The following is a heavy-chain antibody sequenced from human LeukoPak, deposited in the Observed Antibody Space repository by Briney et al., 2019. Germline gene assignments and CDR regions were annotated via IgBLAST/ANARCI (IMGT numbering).Heavy chain of an antibody. CDR3: ARDTRFDP. V-gene: IGHV4-4*07. CDR1: GGSISSYY. CDR2: IYTSGST. Sequence: PSETLSLTCTVSGGSISSYYWSWMRQPPGKGLEWIGRIYTSGSTNYHPSLESRITMSVDTSKNQFSLKLSSVTAADTAVYCCARDTRFDPWGQGTPVTVSS. J-gene: IGHJ5*02.